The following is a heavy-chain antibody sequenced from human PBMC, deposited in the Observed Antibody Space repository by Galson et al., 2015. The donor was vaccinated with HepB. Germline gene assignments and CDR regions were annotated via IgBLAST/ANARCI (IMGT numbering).Heavy chain of an antibody. CDR1: GFTVSSNY. Sequence: LRLSCAASGFTVSSNYMTWVRQPPGKGLDWVSVIYSGGSTYYADSVKGRFTISRDNSKNTLYLQMNSLRAEDTAVYYCAKDSGGYDSSGYYLGVDYWGQGTLVTVSS. CDR2: IYSGGST. J-gene: IGHJ4*02. D-gene: IGHD3-22*01. CDR3: AKDSGGYDSSGYYLGVDY. V-gene: IGHV3-53*01.